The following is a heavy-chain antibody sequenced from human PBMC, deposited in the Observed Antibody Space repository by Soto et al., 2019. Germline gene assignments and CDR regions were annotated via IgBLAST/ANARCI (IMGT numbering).Heavy chain of an antibody. J-gene: IGHJ4*02. D-gene: IGHD6-19*01. Sequence: GGSLRLSCAASGFTFSSYSMNWVRQAPGKGLEWVSYISSSSSTIYYADSVKGRFTISRDNAKNSLYLQMNSLRAEDTAVYYCARDSPKQWLDPDLDLWGQGTLVTVSS. CDR2: ISSSSSTI. CDR1: GFTFSSYS. V-gene: IGHV3-48*01. CDR3: ARDSPKQWLDPDLDL.